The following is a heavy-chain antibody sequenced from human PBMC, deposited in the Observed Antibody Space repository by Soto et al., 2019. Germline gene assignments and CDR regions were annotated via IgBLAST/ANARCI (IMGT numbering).Heavy chain of an antibody. Sequence: QVQLVESGGGVVQPGGSLRLSCAASGFTFDSYGMHWVRQAPGKGLEWVAVISSDGNNKYYADSVKGRFTISRDNFKNTLYLQMSSLRADDTAVYYCAKDLLPNTVTTCGSWGQGTLVTVSS. CDR1: GFTFDSYG. V-gene: IGHV3-30*18. J-gene: IGHJ5*02. D-gene: IGHD4-17*01. CDR3: AKDLLPNTVTTCGS. CDR2: ISSDGNNK.